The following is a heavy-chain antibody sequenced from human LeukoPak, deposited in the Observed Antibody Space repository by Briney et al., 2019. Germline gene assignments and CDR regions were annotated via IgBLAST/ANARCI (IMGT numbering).Heavy chain of an antibody. CDR3: ARVGLSGTLDY. Sequence: SETLSLTCAVYGGSFSGYYWSWIRQPPGKGLEWIGEINHSGSTNYNPSLKSRVTLSVDTSKNQFSLKLSSVTAADTAVYYCARVGLSGTLDYCGQGTLVTVSS. V-gene: IGHV4-34*01. CDR1: GGSFSGYY. CDR2: INHSGST. J-gene: IGHJ4*02. D-gene: IGHD1-26*01.